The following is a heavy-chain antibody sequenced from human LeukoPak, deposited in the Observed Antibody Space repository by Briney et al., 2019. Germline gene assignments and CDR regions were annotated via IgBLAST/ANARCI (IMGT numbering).Heavy chain of an antibody. D-gene: IGHD4-23*01. Sequence: SETLSLTCTVSGGSISSGSYYWSWIRQPAGKGLEWIGRIYSSGSTNYNPSLKSRVTISVDTSKNQFSLKLSSVTAADTAVYYCANMYGRDSGYYYYYYMDVWGKGTTVTVSS. V-gene: IGHV4-61*02. CDR1: GGSISSGSYY. CDR3: ANMYGRDSGYYYYYYMDV. J-gene: IGHJ6*03. CDR2: IYSSGST.